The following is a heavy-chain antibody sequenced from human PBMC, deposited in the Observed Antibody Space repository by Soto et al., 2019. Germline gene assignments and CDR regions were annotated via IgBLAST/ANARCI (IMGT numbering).Heavy chain of an antibody. Sequence: GWSLRLSCAASGFTFSSCAMTWVRQAPGKGLEWVLCISGSGDTTYYADSVKGRFTISRDTSKNTVYLQMNSLRADDTAVYYCAKGHPGGSCYSGLDCWGQGTLVTVSS. D-gene: IGHD2-15*01. CDR2: ISGSGDTT. CDR3: AKGHPGGSCYSGLDC. V-gene: IGHV3-23*01. J-gene: IGHJ4*02. CDR1: GFTFSSCA.